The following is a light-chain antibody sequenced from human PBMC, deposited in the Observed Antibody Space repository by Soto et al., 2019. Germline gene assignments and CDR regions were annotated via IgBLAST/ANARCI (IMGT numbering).Light chain of an antibody. V-gene: IGLV2-8*01. CDR3: SSYAGNNNLYV. J-gene: IGLJ1*01. Sequence: QSVLTQPPSASGSPGQSVTISCTGTSSDVGAYDYVSWYQRHPGKAPKLMIYEVNMRPSGVPDRFSGSKSGNTASLTVSGLQAEDEADYYCSSYAGNNNLYVFGTGTKLTVL. CDR2: EVN. CDR1: SSDVGAYDY.